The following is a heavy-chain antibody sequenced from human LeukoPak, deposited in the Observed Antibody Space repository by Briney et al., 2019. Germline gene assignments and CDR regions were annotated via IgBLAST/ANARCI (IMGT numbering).Heavy chain of an antibody. CDR2: ISYDGSNK. D-gene: IGHD6-13*01. V-gene: IGHV3-30-3*01. CDR3: AKDLAYSNPYYFDY. CDR1: GFTFSSYA. J-gene: IGHJ4*02. Sequence: PGRSLRLSCAASGFTFSSYAMHWVRQAPGKGLEWVAVISYDGSNKYYADSVKGRFTISRDNSKNTLYLQMNSLRAEDTAVYYCAKDLAYSNPYYFDYWGQGTLVTVSS.